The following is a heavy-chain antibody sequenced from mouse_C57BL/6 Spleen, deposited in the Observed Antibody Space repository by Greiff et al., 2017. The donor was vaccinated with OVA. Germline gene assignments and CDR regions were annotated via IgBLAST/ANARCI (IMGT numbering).Heavy chain of an antibody. Sequence: EVKLVESGGGLVKPGGSLKLSCAASGFTFSDYGMHWVRQAPERGLAWVAYISSGSSTIYYADNVKGRFTLSRDKATNTLFLQMTSLRSEDTAMYYCAREPFITTVVGDYWGQGTTLTVSS. CDR1: GFTFSDYG. CDR2: ISSGSSTI. CDR3: AREPFITTVVGDY. V-gene: IGHV5-17*01. D-gene: IGHD1-1*01. J-gene: IGHJ2*01.